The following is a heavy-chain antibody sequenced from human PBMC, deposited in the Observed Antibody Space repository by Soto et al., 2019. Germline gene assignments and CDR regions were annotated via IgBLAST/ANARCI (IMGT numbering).Heavy chain of an antibody. Sequence: GVSLRLSCAASGFTFSSYSMNWVRQAPGKGLEWVSSISSSSSYIYYADSVKGRFTISRDNAKNSLYLQMNSLRAEDTALYYCAKNQERELPRVIDFWGQGTLVTVSS. CDR2: ISSSSSYI. D-gene: IGHD1-7*01. V-gene: IGHV3-21*04. J-gene: IGHJ4*02. CDR1: GFTFSSYS. CDR3: AKNQERELPRVIDF.